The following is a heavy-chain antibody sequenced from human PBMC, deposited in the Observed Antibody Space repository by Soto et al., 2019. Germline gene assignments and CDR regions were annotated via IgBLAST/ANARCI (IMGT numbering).Heavy chain of an antibody. CDR3: ARVRHRAARPDLYYYYGMDV. D-gene: IGHD6-6*01. CDR1: GGSISSYY. J-gene: IGHJ6*02. V-gene: IGHV4-59*01. CDR2: IYYSGST. Sequence: QVQLQESGPGLVKPSETLSLTCTVSGGSISSYYWSWIRQPPGKGLEWIGYIYYSGSTNYNPSLKSRVTISVDTSKNQFSLKLSSVTAADTAVYYCARVRHRAARPDLYYYYGMDVWGQGTTVTVSS.